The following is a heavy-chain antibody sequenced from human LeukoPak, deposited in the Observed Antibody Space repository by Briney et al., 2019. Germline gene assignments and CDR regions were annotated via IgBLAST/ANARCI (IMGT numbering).Heavy chain of an antibody. D-gene: IGHD3-22*01. J-gene: IGHJ4*02. V-gene: IGHV3-9*01. CDR2: ISWNSGSI. CDR3: AKSHDIDYYDSSGYLKSFDY. Sequence: PGGSLRLSCAASGFTFDDYAMHWVRHAPGKGLEWVSGISWNSGSIGYADSVKGRFTISRDNAKNSLYLQMNSLRAEDTALYYCAKSHDIDYYDSSGYLKSFDYWGQGTLVTVSS. CDR1: GFTFDDYA.